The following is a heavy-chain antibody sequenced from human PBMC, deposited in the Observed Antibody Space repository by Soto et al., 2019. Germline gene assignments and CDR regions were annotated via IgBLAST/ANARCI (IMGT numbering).Heavy chain of an antibody. CDR2: INAGNGNT. J-gene: IGHJ4*02. V-gene: IGHV1-3*01. CDR1: GYTFTSYA. CDR3: ARFRGSCYCFDY. D-gene: IGHD2-15*01. Sequence: VASVKVSCKASGYTFTSYAMHWVRQAPGQRLEWMGWINAGNGNTKYSQKFQGRVTITRDTSASTAYMELSSLRSEDTAVYYCARFRGSCYCFDYWGQGTLVTVSS.